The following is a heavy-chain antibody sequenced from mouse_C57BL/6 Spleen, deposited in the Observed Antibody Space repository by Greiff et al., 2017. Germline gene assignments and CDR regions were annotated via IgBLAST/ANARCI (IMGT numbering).Heavy chain of an antibody. CDR2: IDPANGNT. CDR1: GFNIKNTY. Sequence: VQLQQSVAELVRPGASVKLSCTASGFNIKNTYMHWVKQRPEQGLEWIGRIDPANGNTKYAPKFQGKATITADTSSNTAYLQLSSLTSEDTAIYYCAREIYYYGSSYGDYYAMDYWGQGTSVTVSS. V-gene: IGHV14-3*01. CDR3: AREIYYYGSSYGDYYAMDY. J-gene: IGHJ4*01. D-gene: IGHD1-1*01.